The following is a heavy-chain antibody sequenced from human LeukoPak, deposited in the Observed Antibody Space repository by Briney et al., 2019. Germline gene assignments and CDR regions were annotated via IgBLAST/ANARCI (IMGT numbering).Heavy chain of an antibody. J-gene: IGHJ4*02. CDR3: ARDPYSSSWVDY. CDR2: INPNSGGS. CDR1: GYTLTGYY. Sequence: ASVKVSCKASGYTLTGYYMHWVRQARGQGLEWMGWINPNSGGSNYVQKFHDRVTMTRDTSISTAYMELSRLRSDDRAVYYCARDPYSSSWVDYWGQGTLVTVSS. V-gene: IGHV1-2*02. D-gene: IGHD6-13*01.